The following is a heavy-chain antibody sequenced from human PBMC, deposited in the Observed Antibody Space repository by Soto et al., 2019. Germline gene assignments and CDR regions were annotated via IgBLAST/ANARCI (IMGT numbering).Heavy chain of an antibody. CDR2: IKSKTDGGTT. J-gene: IGHJ4*02. Sequence: PGGSLRLSCAASGFTFSNAWMSWVRQAPGKGLEWVGRIKSKTDGGTTDYAAPVKGRFTISRDDSKNTLYLQMNSLKTEDTAVYYCATGEGKYGELVEYWCQGALVNASS. CDR3: ATGEGKYGELVEY. D-gene: IGHD4-17*01. V-gene: IGHV3-15*01. CDR1: GFTFSNAW.